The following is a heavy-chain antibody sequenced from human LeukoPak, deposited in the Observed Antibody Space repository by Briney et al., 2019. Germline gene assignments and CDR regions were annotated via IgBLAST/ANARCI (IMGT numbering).Heavy chain of an antibody. CDR2: MNPNSGNT. Sequence: ASVKVSCKASVYTFTSYDISWVRQATGQGLEWMGWMNPNSGNTGYAQKLQGRVTMTRNTSISTAYMELSSLRSEDTAVYYCASVSDDSSGYYLDNWFDPWGQGTLVTVSS. CDR3: ASVSDDSSGYYLDNWFDP. D-gene: IGHD3-22*01. CDR1: VYTFTSYD. J-gene: IGHJ5*02. V-gene: IGHV1-8*01.